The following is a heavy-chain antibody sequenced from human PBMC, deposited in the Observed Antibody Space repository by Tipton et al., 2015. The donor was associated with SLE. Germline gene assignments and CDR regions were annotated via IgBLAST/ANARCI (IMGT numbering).Heavy chain of an antibody. V-gene: IGHV5-51*01. D-gene: IGHD5/OR15-5a*01. CDR1: GYSFTNYW. CDR3: ARRGYSVYDWNAFDI. CDR2: IYPGDSDT. J-gene: IGHJ3*02. Sequence: VQLVQSGAEVKKPGESLKISCKGSGYSFTNYWIAWVRQMPGKGLEWMGIIYPGDSDTRYSPSFQGQVTISADKSISTAYLQWSSLKASDTAMYYCARRGYSVYDWNAFDIWGQGTMVTVSS.